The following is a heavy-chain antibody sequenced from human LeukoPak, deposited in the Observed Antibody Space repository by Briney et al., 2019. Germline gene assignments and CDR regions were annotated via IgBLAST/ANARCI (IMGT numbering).Heavy chain of an antibody. V-gene: IGHV4-34*01. CDR1: GGSFSGYY. Sequence: PSETLSLTCAVYGGSFSGYYWSWIRQPPGKGLEWIGEINHSGSTNYNPSLKSRVTISVDTSKNQFSLKLSSVTAADTAVYYCARGPFAAGYCSGGSCSIDYWGQGTLVTVSS. J-gene: IGHJ4*02. CDR3: ARGPFAAGYCSGGSCSIDY. D-gene: IGHD2-15*01. CDR2: INHSGST.